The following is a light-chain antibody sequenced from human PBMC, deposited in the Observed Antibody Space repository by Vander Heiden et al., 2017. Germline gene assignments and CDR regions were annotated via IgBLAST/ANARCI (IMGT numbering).Light chain of an antibody. CDR1: QSVSSY. CDR2: DAP. Sequence: EIVLTQSPATLSLSPGERATLSCRASQSVSSYLAWYQQKPGQAPRLLIYDAPNRATGVPARFSGSGSERDFTLTISSLEPEDFAIYDCQRRSNWPAAFGGGTMVEIK. J-gene: IGKJ4*01. CDR3: QRRSNWPAA. V-gene: IGKV3-11*02.